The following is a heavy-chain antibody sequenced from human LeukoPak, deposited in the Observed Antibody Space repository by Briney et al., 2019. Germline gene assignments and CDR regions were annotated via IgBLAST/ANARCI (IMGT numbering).Heavy chain of an antibody. V-gene: IGHV6-1*01. CDR3: ARNVPYYDFWSGYPYYFDY. D-gene: IGHD3-3*01. CDR2: TYYRSKWYN. Sequence: SQTLSLTCAISGDSVSSNSAAWNWIRQSPSRGLEWLGRTYYRSKWYNDYAVSVKSRITINPDTSKNQFSLQLNSVTPEDTAVYYCARNVPYYDFWSGYPYYFDYWGQGTLVTVSS. J-gene: IGHJ4*02. CDR1: GDSVSSNSAA.